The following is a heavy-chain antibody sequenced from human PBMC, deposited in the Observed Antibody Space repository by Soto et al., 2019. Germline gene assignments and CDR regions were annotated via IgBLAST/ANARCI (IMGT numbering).Heavy chain of an antibody. J-gene: IGHJ2*01. V-gene: IGHV3-53*01. CDR3: ARAPGGSNWIYWYFDL. D-gene: IGHD1-26*01. Sequence: GGSLRLSCAVSGFSVINTHMAWVRQAPGKGLEWVSLMYYGGSTYFTDSVEGRFTISRDNSKNTVYLQMHSLRAEDTAQYYCARAPGGSNWIYWYFDLWGRGTLVTVSS. CDR2: MYYGGST. CDR1: GFSVINTH.